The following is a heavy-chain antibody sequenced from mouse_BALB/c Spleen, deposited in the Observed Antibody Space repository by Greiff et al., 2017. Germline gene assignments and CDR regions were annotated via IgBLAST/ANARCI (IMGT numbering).Heavy chain of an antibody. Sequence: EVQLVESGGGLVKPGGSLKLSCAASGFTFSSYTMSWVRQTPEKRLEWVATISSGGSYTYYPDSVKGRFTISRDNAKNTLYLQMSSLKSEDTAMYYCTREGGSYYAMDYWGQGTSVTVSS. CDR3: TREGGSYYAMDY. CDR1: GFTFSSYT. J-gene: IGHJ4*01. CDR2: ISSGGSYT. V-gene: IGHV5-6-4*01.